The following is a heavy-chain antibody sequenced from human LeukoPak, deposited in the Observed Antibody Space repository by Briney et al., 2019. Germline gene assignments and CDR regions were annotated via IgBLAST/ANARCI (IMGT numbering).Heavy chain of an antibody. D-gene: IGHD6-19*01. CDR1: EFTFRSYW. Sequence: PGGSLRLSCAASEFTFRSYWMSWVRQAPGKGLEWVANIKEDGSETNYVDSVKGRFTISRDNAKNSLYLLMNCLRAEDTAVYYCERDRSVAGLLDSWGQGTLVTVS. CDR3: ERDRSVAGLLDS. V-gene: IGHV3-7*04. J-gene: IGHJ4*02. CDR2: IKEDGSET.